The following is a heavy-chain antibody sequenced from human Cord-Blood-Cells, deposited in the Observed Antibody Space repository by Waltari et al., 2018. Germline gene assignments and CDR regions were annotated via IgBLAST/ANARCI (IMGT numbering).Heavy chain of an antibody. V-gene: IGHV1-2*04. CDR3: ARETGASIKYYFDY. CDR1: GYTFTGYY. D-gene: IGHD6-25*01. Sequence: QVQLVQSGAEVKKPGASVKVSCKASGYTFTGYYMHWVRQAPGQGLEWMGWINPNSGGTNYAQKFQGWVTMTRDTAISTAYMELSRLRSDDTAVYYCARETGASIKYYFDYWGQGTLVTVSS. CDR2: INPNSGGT. J-gene: IGHJ4*02.